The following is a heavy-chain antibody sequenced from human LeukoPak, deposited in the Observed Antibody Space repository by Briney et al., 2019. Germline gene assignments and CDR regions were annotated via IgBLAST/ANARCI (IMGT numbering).Heavy chain of an antibody. CDR1: GFTFSDYY. CDR2: ISSSGSTI. J-gene: IGHJ6*02. D-gene: IGHD5-12*01. Sequence: GGSLRLSCAASGFTFSDYYMSWIRQAPGKGLEWVSYISSSGSTIYYADSVKGRFTISRDNAKNSLYLQMNSLRAEDTVVYYCARDPGYSGYDSSGMDVWGQGTTVTVSS. CDR3: ARDPGYSGYDSSGMDV. V-gene: IGHV3-11*01.